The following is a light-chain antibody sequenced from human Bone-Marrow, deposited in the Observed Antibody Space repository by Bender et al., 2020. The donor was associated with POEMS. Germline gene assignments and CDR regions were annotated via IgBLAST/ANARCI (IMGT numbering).Light chain of an antibody. CDR3: QSADSSGTYPEV. CDR1: NIGSKS. Sequence: SYVLTQSPSMSVAPGQTAMITCDGENIGSKSVHWYQQRPGQAPVLVIYKDSERPSGITERFSGSSTGTTVTLTISGAQAEDEADYYCQSADSSGTYPEVFGGGTKLTVL. CDR2: KDS. J-gene: IGLJ2*01. V-gene: IGLV3-25*03.